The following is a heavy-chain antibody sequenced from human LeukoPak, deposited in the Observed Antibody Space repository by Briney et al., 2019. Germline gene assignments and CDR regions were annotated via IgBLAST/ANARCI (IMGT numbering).Heavy chain of an antibody. CDR3: ARVLPVPYYYDSSGYYYSFDY. J-gene: IGHJ4*02. CDR1: GFTFSSYA. Sequence: GGSLRLSCAASGFTFSSYAMHWVRQAPGKGLEWVAVISYDGSNKYYADSVKGRFTISRDNSKNTLYLQMNSLRAEDTAVYYCARVLPVPYYYDSSGYYYSFDYWGQGTLVTVSS. CDR2: ISYDGSNK. V-gene: IGHV3-30-3*01. D-gene: IGHD3-22*01.